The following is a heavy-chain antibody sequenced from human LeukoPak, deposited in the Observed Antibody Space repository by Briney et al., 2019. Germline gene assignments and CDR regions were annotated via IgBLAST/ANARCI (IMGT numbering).Heavy chain of an antibody. CDR3: ATYRQVQVPFEC. J-gene: IGHJ4*02. CDR1: GFTFSSYG. CDR2: MSSSDDGR. D-gene: IGHD5-18*01. Sequence: PGGTLRLSCAASGFTFSSYGMSWVRQAPGKGLEWVSAMSSSDDGRYYAASVRGRFTISRDTSRSTLYLQMNSLRAEDTAIYYCATYRQVQVPFECWGQGTLVTVSS. V-gene: IGHV3-23*01.